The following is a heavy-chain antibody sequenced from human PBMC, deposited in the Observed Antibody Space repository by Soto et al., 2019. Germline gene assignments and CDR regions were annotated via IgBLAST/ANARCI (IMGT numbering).Heavy chain of an antibody. CDR3: ARGRATTLFEY. CDR1: GGSISSYY. D-gene: IGHD4-17*01. Sequence: PSETLSLTCTVSGGSISSYYWSWIRQPPGKGLEWIGYIYYSGSTNYNPSLKSRVTISVDTSKNQFSLKLSSVTAADTAVYYCARGRATTLFEYWGQGTLVTVSS. J-gene: IGHJ4*02. V-gene: IGHV4-59*01. CDR2: IYYSGST.